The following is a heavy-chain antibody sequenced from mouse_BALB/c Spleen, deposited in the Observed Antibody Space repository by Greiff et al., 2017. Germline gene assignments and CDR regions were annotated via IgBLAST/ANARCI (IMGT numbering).Heavy chain of an antibody. CDR1: GFAFSSYD. Sequence: DVKLQESGGGLVKPGGSLKLSCAASGFAFSSYDMSWVRQTPEKRLEWVAYISSGGGSTYYPDTVKGRFTISRDNAKNTLYLQMSSLKSEDTAMYYCARHGRDSARGQAWFAYWGQGTLVTVSA. CDR3: ARHGRDSARGQAWFAY. D-gene: IGHD3-1*01. V-gene: IGHV5-12-1*01. J-gene: IGHJ3*01. CDR2: ISSGGGST.